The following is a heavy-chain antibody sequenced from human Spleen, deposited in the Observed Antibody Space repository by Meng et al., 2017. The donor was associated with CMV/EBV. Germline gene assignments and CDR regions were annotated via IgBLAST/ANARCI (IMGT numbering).Heavy chain of an antibody. D-gene: IGHD2-2*01. Sequence: SETLSLTCAVYGGSFSGYYWSWIRQPPGKGLEWIGEINHSGSTNYNPSLKSRVTISVDTSKNQFSLKLSSVTAADTAVYYCARSLGDIVVVPAAYYFGYWGQGTLVTVSS. J-gene: IGHJ4*02. CDR1: GGSFSGYY. CDR2: INHSGST. CDR3: ARSLGDIVVVPAAYYFGY. V-gene: IGHV4-34*01.